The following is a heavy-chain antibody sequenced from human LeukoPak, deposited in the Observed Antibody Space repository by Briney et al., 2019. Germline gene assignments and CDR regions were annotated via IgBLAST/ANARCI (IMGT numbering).Heavy chain of an antibody. D-gene: IGHD5-12*01. CDR2: ISDSGGTT. CDR3: ARGGYNGHDPYYFDC. CDR1: GFTFSSYA. V-gene: IGHV3-23*01. J-gene: IGHJ4*02. Sequence: GGSLRLSCAASGFTFSSYAMSWVRHAPGEGLEWVSAISDSGGTTYYADSVKGRFTISRHNSENKIYLQMDSLRPEDAAVYYCARGGYNGHDPYYFDCWGQGSLVTVSS.